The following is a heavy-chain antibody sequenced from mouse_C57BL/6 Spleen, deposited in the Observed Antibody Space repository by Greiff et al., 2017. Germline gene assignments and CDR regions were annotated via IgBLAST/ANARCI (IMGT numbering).Heavy chain of an antibody. V-gene: IGHV1-82*01. CDR1: GYAFSGSW. CDR3: AREAGTGTHFDY. Sequence: VQLQQSGPELVKPGASVKISCKASGYAFSGSWLNWVKQRPGQGLEWIGRFYPGDGGTNYNGKFKGKATLTADKSSSTAYMQLSSLTSEDSAVYFCAREAGTGTHFDYWGQGTTLTVSS. D-gene: IGHD4-1*01. CDR2: FYPGDGGT. J-gene: IGHJ2*01.